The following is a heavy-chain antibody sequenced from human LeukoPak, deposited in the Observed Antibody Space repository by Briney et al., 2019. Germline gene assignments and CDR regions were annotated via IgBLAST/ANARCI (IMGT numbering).Heavy chain of an antibody. CDR2: TNPNSANT. J-gene: IGHJ4*02. Sequence: ASVKVSCKASGCTFTSYDINWVRQATGQGLEWKGRTNPNSANTGYERKFQGRVTMTTNTSTSTAYMEVSSLRSEDTAVYYCARGSRIRDGYNFNYWGQGTLVTVSS. CDR3: ARGSRIRDGYNFNY. D-gene: IGHD5-24*01. CDR1: GCTFTSYD. V-gene: IGHV1-8*01.